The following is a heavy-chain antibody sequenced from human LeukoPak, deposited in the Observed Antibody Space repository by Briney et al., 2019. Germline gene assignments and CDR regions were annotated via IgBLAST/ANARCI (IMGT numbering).Heavy chain of an antibody. V-gene: IGHV3-66*01. D-gene: IGHD6-13*01. J-gene: IGHJ4*02. CDR2: LYSGGSI. CDR3: ARGAISSWYED. CDR1: GFTVSSSY. Sequence: GGSLRLSCAGSGFTVSSSYMSWVRQAPGKGLEWVSVLYSGGSIFYADSVKGRFTVSRDISKNMLYLQMNSLRADDTAVYYCARGAISSWYEDWGQGTLVTVSS.